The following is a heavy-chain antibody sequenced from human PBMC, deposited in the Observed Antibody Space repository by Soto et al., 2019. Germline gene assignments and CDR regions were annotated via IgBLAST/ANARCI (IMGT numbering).Heavy chain of an antibody. D-gene: IGHD2-2*01. Sequence: QVQLVQSGAEVRKPGASVKVSCKASGYTFTTSGISWVRQAPGQGLEWMVMISAYNGNTNYAQKFQGRVTLTTDTPTSTAYMELRSLKSDDTATYYCARVRGIPADADYWGQGSLVTVSS. V-gene: IGHV1-18*01. CDR2: ISAYNGNT. CDR3: ARVRGIPADADY. J-gene: IGHJ4*02. CDR1: GYTFTTSG.